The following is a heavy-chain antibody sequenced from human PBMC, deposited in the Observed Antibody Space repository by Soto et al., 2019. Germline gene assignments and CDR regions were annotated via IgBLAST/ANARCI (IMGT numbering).Heavy chain of an antibody. CDR2: FDPEGGET. D-gene: IGHD3-22*01. CDR1: GYTLTELS. Sequence: EASVKVSCKVSGYTLTELSMHWVRQAPGKGLEWMGGFDPEGGETNYAQKFQGRVTMTRDTSINTAYMELSGPRSDDTAVYYCASVADSSGYYYYFDYWGQGTLVTVSS. V-gene: IGHV1-24*01. CDR3: ASVADSSGYYYYFDY. J-gene: IGHJ4*02.